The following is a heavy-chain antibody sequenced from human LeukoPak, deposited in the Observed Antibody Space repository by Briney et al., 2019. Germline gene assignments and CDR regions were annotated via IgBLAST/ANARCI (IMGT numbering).Heavy chain of an antibody. D-gene: IGHD1-1*01. J-gene: IGHJ2*01. CDR3: ARRIQLWSYWHFDL. CDR1: GDSIGRES. Sequence: PSETLSLTCTVSGDSIGRESWSWIRQAPGKGLECIGYSYDSWRMNYNPSLQSRVTISLDTSKNRLSLQLSSVTAADTAVYYCARRIQLWSYWHFDLWGRGTLVTVTS. V-gene: IGHV4-4*08. CDR2: SYDSWRM.